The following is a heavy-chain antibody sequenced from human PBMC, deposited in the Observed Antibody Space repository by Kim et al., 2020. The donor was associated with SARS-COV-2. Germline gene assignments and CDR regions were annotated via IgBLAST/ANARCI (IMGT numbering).Heavy chain of an antibody. CDR1: GFTFSTYA. V-gene: IGHV3-23*05. Sequence: GGSLRLSCAASGFTFSTYAMGWVRQAPGKGLEWVSVICSTGVDTHYAHSAEGRFIISRDNSKNKLYLEMNSLRAEDTATYYCASRLPLFGFDVWGQGTRVTVS. J-gene: IGHJ6*02. CDR3: ASRLPLFGFDV. CDR2: ICSTGVDT. D-gene: IGHD2-21*01.